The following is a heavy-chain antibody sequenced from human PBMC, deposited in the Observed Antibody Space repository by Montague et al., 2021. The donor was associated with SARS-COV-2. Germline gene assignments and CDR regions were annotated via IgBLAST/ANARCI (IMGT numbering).Heavy chain of an antibody. D-gene: IGHD3-16*01. CDR1: GFTFSNHW. CDR3: ARDIRDYVLREFDF. CDR2: IKQDGSEK. V-gene: IGHV3-7*01. Sequence: SLRLSCGAFGFTFSNHWMSWVRQAPGKGLEWVANIKQDGSEKYYXDSXKGRFTVSRDNAKNSLYLRMSSLKAEDTAVYYCARDIRDYVLREFDFWGQGTLVYVSS. J-gene: IGHJ4*02.